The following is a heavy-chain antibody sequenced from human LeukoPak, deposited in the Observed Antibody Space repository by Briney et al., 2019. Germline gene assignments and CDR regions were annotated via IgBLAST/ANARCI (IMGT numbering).Heavy chain of an antibody. CDR1: GFTFSSYG. V-gene: IGHV3-23*01. Sequence: GGSLRLSCAASGFTFSSYGMSWVRQAPGKGLEWVSAISGSGGSTHYADSVKGRFTISRDNSKNTLYLQMNSLRTEDTAVYYCAVTTIPVPPARPIFDYWGQGTQVTVSS. J-gene: IGHJ4*02. CDR3: AVTTIPVPPARPIFDY. CDR2: ISGSGGST. D-gene: IGHD2-2*01.